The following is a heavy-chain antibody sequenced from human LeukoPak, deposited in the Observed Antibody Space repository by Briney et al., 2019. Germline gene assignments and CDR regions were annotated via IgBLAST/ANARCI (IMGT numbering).Heavy chain of an antibody. CDR1: GFTLRSYA. D-gene: IGHD5-12*01. V-gene: IGHV3-23*01. CDR3: AKVALCSGYTSDAYDI. Sequence: GGSMRLSWAASGFTLRSYAMSWVRQAQGNGLEWVATISTSGRSTNYTDSGTGRLTIPRDNSKNTMYLQMNSLRAEDTAVYYCAKVALCSGYTSDAYDIWGQGTMVTVSS. CDR2: ISTSGRST. J-gene: IGHJ3*02.